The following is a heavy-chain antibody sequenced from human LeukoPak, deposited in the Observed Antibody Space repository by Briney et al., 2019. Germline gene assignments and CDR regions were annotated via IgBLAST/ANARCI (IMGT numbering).Heavy chain of an antibody. CDR1: GYTFTSIY. V-gene: IGHV1-46*01. CDR3: EIYSGYDSY. Sequence: ASVKVSCKAFGYTFTSIYMHWVRQAPGQGPEWMGVISPSGGSTTYAQKFQGRVTLTRDMSTSTDYLELSSLRSEDTAVYYCEIYSGYDSYWGQGTLVTVSS. CDR2: ISPSGGST. J-gene: IGHJ4*02. D-gene: IGHD5-12*01.